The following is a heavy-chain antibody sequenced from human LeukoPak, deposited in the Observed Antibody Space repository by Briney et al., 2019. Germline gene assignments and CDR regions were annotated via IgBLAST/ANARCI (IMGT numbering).Heavy chain of an antibody. D-gene: IGHD3-3*01. CDR2: INPNSGGT. J-gene: IGHJ3*02. Sequence: ASVKVSCKASGYTFTGYYMHWVRQAPGQGLEWMGWINPNSGGTNYAQKFQGRVTMTRDTSISTAYMELSRLRSDDTAVYYCASPLVGTIFGVVIIRSDAFDIWGQGTMVTVSS. CDR1: GYTFTGYY. V-gene: IGHV1-2*02. CDR3: ASPLVGTIFGVVIIRSDAFDI.